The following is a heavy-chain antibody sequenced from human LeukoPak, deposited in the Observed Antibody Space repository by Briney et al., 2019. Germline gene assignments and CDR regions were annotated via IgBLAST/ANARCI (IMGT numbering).Heavy chain of an antibody. D-gene: IGHD3-22*01. CDR3: AREGPETYYYDSSGYPFDY. J-gene: IGHJ4*02. Sequence: WASVKVSCKASGYTFTGYYMHWVRQAPGQGLEWMGRINPNSDGTNYAQKFQGRVTMTRDTSISTAYMELSRLRSDDTAVYYCAREGPETYYYDSSGYPFDYWGQGTLVTVSS. V-gene: IGHV1-2*06. CDR1: GYTFTGYY. CDR2: INPNSDGT.